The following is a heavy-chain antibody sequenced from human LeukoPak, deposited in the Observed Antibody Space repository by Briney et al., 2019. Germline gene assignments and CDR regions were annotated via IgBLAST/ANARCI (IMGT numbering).Heavy chain of an antibody. CDR3: AKGDDFLADYRYRFDY. V-gene: IGHV3-23*01. CDR2: IDSNGVTT. J-gene: IGHJ4*02. D-gene: IGHD3-9*01. CDR1: GFAFCSYV. Sequence: GGSLRLSCEVSGFAFCSYVMSWVRQAPGNGLEWVSAIDSNGVTTNYADSVKGRFTISRDNSKNTLYLQLSSLRVEDTAVYYCAKGDDFLADYRYRFDYWGQGTLVTVSS.